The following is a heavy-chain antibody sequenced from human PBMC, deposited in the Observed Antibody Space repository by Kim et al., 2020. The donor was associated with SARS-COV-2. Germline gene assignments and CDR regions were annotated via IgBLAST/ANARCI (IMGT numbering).Heavy chain of an antibody. CDR3: ARVCRGYYGSGSYYYIDY. CDR1: GGSISSSNW. J-gene: IGHJ4*02. Sequence: SETLSLTCAVSGGSISSSNWWSWVRQPPGKGLEWIGEIYHSGSTNYNPSLKSRVTISVDKSKNQFSLKLSSVTAADTAVYHCARVCRGYYGSGSYYYIDYWGQGTLVTVSS. V-gene: IGHV4-4*02. D-gene: IGHD3-10*01. CDR2: IYHSGST.